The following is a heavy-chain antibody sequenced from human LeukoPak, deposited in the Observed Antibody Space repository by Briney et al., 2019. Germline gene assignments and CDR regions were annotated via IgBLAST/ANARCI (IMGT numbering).Heavy chain of an antibody. D-gene: IGHD6-19*01. V-gene: IGHV3-23*01. Sequence: GGSLRLSCAASGFTFSSYAMSWVRQAPGKGLEWVSAISGGGASGGRTYYADSVKGRFTISRDNAKNSLYLQMNCLRAEDTAVYYCATGDPSSGWLTYYYYYGMDVWGQGTTVTVSS. CDR2: ISGGGASGGRT. CDR1: GFTFSSYA. J-gene: IGHJ6*02. CDR3: ATGDPSSGWLTYYYYYGMDV.